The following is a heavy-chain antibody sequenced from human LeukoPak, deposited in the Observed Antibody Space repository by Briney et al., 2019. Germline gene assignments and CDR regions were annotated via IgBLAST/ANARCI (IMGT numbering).Heavy chain of an antibody. CDR3: AKVGEQQLADY. V-gene: IGHV3-30*18. D-gene: IGHD6-13*01. J-gene: IGHJ4*02. Sequence: QSGGSLRLSCAASGFTFSSYGVHWVRQASGKGLEWVAVISYDGSSKYYADSVKGRFTISRDNSKNTLYLQMNSLRGEDTAVYYCAKVGEQQLADYWGQGTLVTVSS. CDR1: GFTFSSYG. CDR2: ISYDGSSK.